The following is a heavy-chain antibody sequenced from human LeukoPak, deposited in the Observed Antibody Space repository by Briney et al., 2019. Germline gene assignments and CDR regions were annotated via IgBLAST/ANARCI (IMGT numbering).Heavy chain of an antibody. J-gene: IGHJ4*02. D-gene: IGHD3-3*01. CDR2: VYYSGNT. CDR1: GGSISTSSYY. Sequence: SETLSLTCNVSGGSISTSSYYWGWIRQPPGKGPEWIGSVYYSGNTYYSPSLKSRVTISVDTSKNQFSLKLSAVTAADTAVYYCARRGGSKIDYWGQGTQVTVSS. CDR3: ARRGGSKIDY. V-gene: IGHV4-39*01.